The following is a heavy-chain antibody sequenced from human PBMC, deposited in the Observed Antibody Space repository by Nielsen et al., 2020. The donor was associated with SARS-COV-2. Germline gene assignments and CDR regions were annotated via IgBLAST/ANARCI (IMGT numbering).Heavy chain of an antibody. CDR1: GFTFDVYA. D-gene: IGHD3-22*01. V-gene: IGHV3-9*01. J-gene: IGHJ4*02. CDR2: ISWNSGSI. CDR3: AKDWYYYDSSGSFDY. Sequence: GGSLRLSCAASGFTFDVYAMHWVRQAPGKGLEWVSGISWNSGSIGYADSVKGRFTISRDNAKNSLYLQMYSLRAEDTALYYCAKDWYYYDSSGSFDYCGQGTLVTVSS.